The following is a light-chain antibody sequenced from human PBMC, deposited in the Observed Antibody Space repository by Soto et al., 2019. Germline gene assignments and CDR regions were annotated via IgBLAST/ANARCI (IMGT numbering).Light chain of an antibody. Sequence: IVLTQSPATLSLSPGERATLSCRASQSVSRRLAWYQQKPGQAPRLLIYDASNRATGIPARFSGSGSGTDFTLTISSLEPEDFAVYYCQQRSSWPPWTFGQGTKVEIK. CDR1: QSVSRR. V-gene: IGKV3-11*01. J-gene: IGKJ1*01. CDR2: DAS. CDR3: QQRSSWPPWT.